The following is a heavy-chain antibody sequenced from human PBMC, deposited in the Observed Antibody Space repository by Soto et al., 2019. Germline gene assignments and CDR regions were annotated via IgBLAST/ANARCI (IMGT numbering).Heavy chain of an antibody. CDR1: GGSINSGDYY. Sequence: PSETLSLTCTVSGGSINSGDYYWSWIRQPPGKGLEWIGYISYSGSTYYNPSLKSRLTISVDTSKNQFSLKLTSVTAADTAVYYCARGHVLLNPDCWGQGTLVTVSS. V-gene: IGHV4-30-4*01. CDR3: ARGHVLLNPDC. CDR2: ISYSGST. D-gene: IGHD2-15*01. J-gene: IGHJ4*02.